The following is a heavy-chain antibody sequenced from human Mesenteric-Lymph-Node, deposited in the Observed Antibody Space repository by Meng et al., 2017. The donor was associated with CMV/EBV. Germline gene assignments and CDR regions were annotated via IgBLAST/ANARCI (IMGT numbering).Heavy chain of an antibody. CDR3: AREGPRVVNDFDY. D-gene: IGHD3-22*01. CDR1: GFTFSSYW. CDR2: IKSDWSST. V-gene: IGHV3-74*01. J-gene: IGHJ4*02. Sequence: GESLKISCAASGFTFSSYWMHWTRQAPGKGLVWVSRIKSDWSSTSYTDSVKGRFTFSRDNAKNTLYLQMNSLRAEDTAVYYCAREGPRVVNDFDYWGQGTLVTVSS.